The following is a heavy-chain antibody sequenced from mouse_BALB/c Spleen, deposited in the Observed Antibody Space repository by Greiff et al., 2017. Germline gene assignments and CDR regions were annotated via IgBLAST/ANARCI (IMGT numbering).Heavy chain of an antibody. J-gene: IGHJ3*01. CDR1: GFTFSSYA. CDR3: ARYDYDGPFAY. V-gene: IGHV5-6-5*01. Sequence: EVKLMESGGGLVKPGGSLKLSCAASGFTFSSYAMSWVRQTPEKRLEWVASISSGGSTYYPDSVKGRFTISRDNARNILYLQMSSLRSEDTAMYYCARYDYDGPFAYWGQGTLVTVSA. CDR2: ISSGGST. D-gene: IGHD2-4*01.